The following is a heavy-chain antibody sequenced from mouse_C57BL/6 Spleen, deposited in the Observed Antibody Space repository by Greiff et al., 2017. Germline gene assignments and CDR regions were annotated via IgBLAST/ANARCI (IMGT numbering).Heavy chain of an antibody. J-gene: IGHJ2*01. V-gene: IGHV1-69*01. CDR1: GYTFTSYW. D-gene: IGHD1-1*01. CDR2: IDPSDSYT. Sequence: QVQLKQPGAELVMPGASVKLSCKASGYTFTSYWMHWVKQRPGQGLEWIGEIDPSDSYTNYNQKFKGKSTLTVDKSSSTAYMQLSSLTSEDSAVYYCARGVNYGSVDYWGQGTTLTVSS. CDR3: ARGVNYGSVDY.